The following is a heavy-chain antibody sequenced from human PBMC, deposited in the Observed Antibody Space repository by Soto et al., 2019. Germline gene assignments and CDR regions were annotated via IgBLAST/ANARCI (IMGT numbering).Heavy chain of an antibody. CDR3: ARESEDLTSNFGY. CDR2: ISSTTNYI. CDR1: S. Sequence: SMNSVRQTNRKRRAWVSSISSTTNYIYCGDCLKCRTSISRDNGKNSLHQEMKSLRSNDTSSYYCARESEDLTSNFGYWGKGTLGTVSS. J-gene: IGHJ4*02. V-gene: IGHV3-21*06.